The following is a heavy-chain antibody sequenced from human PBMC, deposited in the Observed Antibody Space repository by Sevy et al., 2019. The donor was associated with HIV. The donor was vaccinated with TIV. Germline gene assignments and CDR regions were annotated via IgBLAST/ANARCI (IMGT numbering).Heavy chain of an antibody. D-gene: IGHD3-22*01. J-gene: IGHJ4*02. CDR3: AREVWDSSGYYYFDY. CDR1: GGSISSGGYY. CDR2: IYYSGST. Sequence: SETLSLTCTVSGGSISSGGYYWSWIRQHPGKGLEWIGYIYYSGSTYYNPSLKGRVTISVDTSKNQFSLKLSSVTAADTAVYYCAREVWDSSGYYYFDYWGQGTLVTVSS. V-gene: IGHV4-31*03.